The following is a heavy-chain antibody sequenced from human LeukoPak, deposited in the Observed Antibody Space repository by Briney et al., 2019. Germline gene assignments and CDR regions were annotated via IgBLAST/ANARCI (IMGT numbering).Heavy chain of an antibody. D-gene: IGHD3-10*01. Sequence: PGGSLRLSCAASGFTVSSNYMSWVRQAPGKGLEWVSVIYSGGSTYYADSVKGRFTISRDNAKNSLFLQMNSLRVEDAAIYYCARDKEWFGNFDYWGQGTLVTVSS. J-gene: IGHJ4*02. CDR1: GFTVSSNY. CDR3: ARDKEWFGNFDY. V-gene: IGHV3-53*01. CDR2: IYSGGST.